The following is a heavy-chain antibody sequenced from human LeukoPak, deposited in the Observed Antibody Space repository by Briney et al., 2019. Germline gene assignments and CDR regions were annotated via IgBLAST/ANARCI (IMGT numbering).Heavy chain of an antibody. Sequence: PSETLSLTCAVYSGSFSGYYWNWIRQPPGKGLEWIGEINYSESTNYNPSLKSRVTISVDTSKNQFSLKLTSVTAADTAVYYCARGRTYYDSSGYYYVWFDPCGHGTLVTVSS. D-gene: IGHD3-22*01. J-gene: IGHJ5*02. CDR1: SGSFSGYY. CDR3: ARGRTYYDSSGYYYVWFDP. V-gene: IGHV4-34*01. CDR2: INYSEST.